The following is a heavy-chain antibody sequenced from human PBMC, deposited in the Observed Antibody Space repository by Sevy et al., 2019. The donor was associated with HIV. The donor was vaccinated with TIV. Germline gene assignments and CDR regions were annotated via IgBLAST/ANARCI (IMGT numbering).Heavy chain of an antibody. D-gene: IGHD1-26*01. CDR3: ARGPPDGSYDYFDY. CDR1: AFTFSSYN. Sequence: GGSLRLSCAASAFTFSSYNMNWVRQAPGKGLEWVSCIIGSSNYIYNAESLKGRFIISSDNAKKTLYLQMHRLRAEDTAVYYCARGPPDGSYDYFDYWGQGTLVTVSS. CDR2: IIGSSNYI. J-gene: IGHJ4*02. V-gene: IGHV3-21*01.